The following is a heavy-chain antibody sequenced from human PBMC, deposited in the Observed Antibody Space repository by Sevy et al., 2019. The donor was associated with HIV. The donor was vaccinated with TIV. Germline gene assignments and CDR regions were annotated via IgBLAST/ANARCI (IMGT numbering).Heavy chain of an antibody. J-gene: IGHJ6*02. V-gene: IGHV3-21*04. CDR3: ARDCSSTTCLWGMDV. Sequence: GGSLRLSCAASGFTFSSYAMNWVRQAPGKGLEWVSSINAISSNIYYADSVKGRFTISRDNAKKSLYLQMNSLRTEDTAVYYCARDCSSTTCLWGMDVWGQGTTVTVSS. CDR2: INAISSNI. D-gene: IGHD2-2*01. CDR1: GFTFSSYA.